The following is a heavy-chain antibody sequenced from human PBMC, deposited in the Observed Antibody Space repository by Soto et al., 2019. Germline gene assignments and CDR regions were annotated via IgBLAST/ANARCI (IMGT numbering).Heavy chain of an antibody. D-gene: IGHD6-19*01. CDR3: ARDYSSGWYLVNYYYGMDV. CDR1: GFTFSSYA. CDR2: ISYDGSNR. J-gene: IGHJ6*02. Sequence: GGSLRRSCAASGFTFSSYAMHWVRQAPGKGLEWVAVISYDGSNRYYADSVKGRFTISRDNSKNTLYLQMNSLRAEDTAVYYCARDYSSGWYLVNYYYGMDVWGQGTTVTVSS. V-gene: IGHV3-30-3*01.